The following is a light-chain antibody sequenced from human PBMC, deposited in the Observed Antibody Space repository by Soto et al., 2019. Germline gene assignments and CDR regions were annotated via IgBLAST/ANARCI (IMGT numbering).Light chain of an antibody. CDR3: QQFGSSPPVT. V-gene: IGKV3-20*01. CDR2: GAS. J-gene: IGKJ4*01. Sequence: EIVLTQSPGTLSLSPGDKATLSSRPVKRVINTNLAWYQQKPGQAPRLLIHGASNRATGIPDRFSGSGSGTDFTLTISALEPEDFAVYYCQQFGSSPPVTFGGGTKVEIK. CDR1: KRVINTN.